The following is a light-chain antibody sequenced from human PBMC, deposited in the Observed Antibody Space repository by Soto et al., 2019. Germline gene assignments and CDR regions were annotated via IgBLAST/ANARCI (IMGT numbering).Light chain of an antibody. CDR1: SSDVGGYNY. Sequence: LTQPASVSGSPGQSITISCTGTSSDVGGYNYVSWYQQHPGKAPKLMIYDVSNRPSGVSNRFSGSKSGNTASLTISGLQAEDEADYYCRSYTSSSTYVFGTGTKVPV. V-gene: IGLV2-14*01. CDR3: RSYTSSSTYV. J-gene: IGLJ1*01. CDR2: DVS.